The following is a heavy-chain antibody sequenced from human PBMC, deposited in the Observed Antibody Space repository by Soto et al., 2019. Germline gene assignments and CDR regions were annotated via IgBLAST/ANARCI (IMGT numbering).Heavy chain of an antibody. CDR3: ARGGGFLYYDSSGYYPLDY. CDR1: GFTFSSYA. V-gene: IGHV3-30-3*01. Sequence: QVQLVESRGGVVQPGRSLRLSCAASGFTFSSYAMHWVRQAPGKGLEWVAVISYDGSNKYYADSVKGRFTISRDNSKNTLYLQMNSLRAEDTAVYYCARGGGFLYYDSSGYYPLDYWGQGTLVTVSS. J-gene: IGHJ4*02. CDR2: ISYDGSNK. D-gene: IGHD3-22*01.